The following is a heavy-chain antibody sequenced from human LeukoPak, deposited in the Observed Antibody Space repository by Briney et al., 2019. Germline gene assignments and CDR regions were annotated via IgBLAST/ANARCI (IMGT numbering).Heavy chain of an antibody. CDR3: ARDQEGFDY. V-gene: IGHV1-46*01. CDR2: IYPRDGST. Sequence: ASVKVSCKASGYTFTSNYIHWVRQAPGQGLEWMGMIYPRDGSTSYAQKFQGRVTVTRDTSTSTVHMELSGLRSEDAAAYYCARDQEGFDYWGQGTLVTVSS. J-gene: IGHJ4*02. CDR1: GYTFTSNY.